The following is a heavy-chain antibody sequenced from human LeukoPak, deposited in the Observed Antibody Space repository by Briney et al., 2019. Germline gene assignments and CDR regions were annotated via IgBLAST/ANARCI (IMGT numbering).Heavy chain of an antibody. CDR1: GYTFTGYY. Sequence: ASVKVSCKASGYTFTGYYMHWVRQAPGKGPEWMGWINPNSGGTNYAQKFQGRVTMTRDTSISTAYMELSRLRSDDTAVYYCVPSNNWAYYFDYWGQGTLVTVSS. CDR2: INPNSGGT. J-gene: IGHJ4*02. V-gene: IGHV1-2*02. CDR3: VPSNNWAYYFDY. D-gene: IGHD1-1*01.